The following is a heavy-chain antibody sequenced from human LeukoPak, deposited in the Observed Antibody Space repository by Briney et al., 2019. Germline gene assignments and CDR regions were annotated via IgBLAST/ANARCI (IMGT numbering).Heavy chain of an antibody. D-gene: IGHD5-24*01. J-gene: IGHJ6*02. V-gene: IGHV3-30*03. CDR2: ISYDGSNK. CDR3: ARDHHDGYNFSPYYGMDV. CDR1: GFTFSSYG. Sequence: GGSLRLSCAASGFTFSSYGMHWVRQAPGKGLEWGAVISYDGSNKYYADSVKGRFTISRDNSKNTLYLQMNSLRAEDTAVYYCARDHHDGYNFSPYYGMDVWGQGTTVTVSS.